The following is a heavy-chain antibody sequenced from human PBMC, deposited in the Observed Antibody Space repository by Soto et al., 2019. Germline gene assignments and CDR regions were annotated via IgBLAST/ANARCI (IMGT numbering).Heavy chain of an antibody. V-gene: IGHV3-23*01. CDR3: AKGVMPTRWALMYYFDY. CDR1: GFTFSSYA. CDR2: ISGSGGNT. J-gene: IGHJ4*02. D-gene: IGHD1-26*01. Sequence: EVQLLESGGGLVQPGGSLRLSCAASGFTFSSYAMSWVRQAPGKGLEWVSAISGSGGNTYYADSVKGRFTISRDNSKNTLYLQMNSLRAEDTAVYYCAKGVMPTRWALMYYFDYWGQGTLVTVSS.